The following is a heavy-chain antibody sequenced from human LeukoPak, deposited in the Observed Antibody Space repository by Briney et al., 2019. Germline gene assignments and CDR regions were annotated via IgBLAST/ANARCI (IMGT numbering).Heavy chain of an antibody. CDR1: GFTFSSYE. D-gene: IGHD1-26*01. Sequence: GGSLRLSCAASGFTFSSYEMNWVRQAPGKGLEWVSYISSSGSTIYYADSVKGRFTISRDNAKNSLYLQMNSLRAEDTAVYYCAKDLYSGSYTYMDVWGKGTTVTISS. CDR2: ISSSGSTI. J-gene: IGHJ6*03. CDR3: AKDLYSGSYTYMDV. V-gene: IGHV3-48*03.